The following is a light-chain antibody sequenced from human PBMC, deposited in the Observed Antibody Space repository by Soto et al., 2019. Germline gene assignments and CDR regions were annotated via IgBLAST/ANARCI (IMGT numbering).Light chain of an antibody. CDR1: SNVVGDYIY. CDR2: EVS. V-gene: IGLV2-14*01. Sequence: QSVLTQPGSVSGSPGQSITIFCNVTSNVVGDYIYLSWYQHDPAKVPKFMIYEVSVRPSVVSHRFSGSKSRNTASLTISGLQAEDEADYYCSSYTSSNPVVFGTETKGTDL. J-gene: IGLJ1*01. CDR3: SSYTSSNPVV.